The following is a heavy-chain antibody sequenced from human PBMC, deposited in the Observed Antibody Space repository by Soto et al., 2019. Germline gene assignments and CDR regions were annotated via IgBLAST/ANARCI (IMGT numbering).Heavy chain of an antibody. CDR2: TSYDGNTK. J-gene: IGHJ4*02. CDR1: GFRFKSFV. Sequence: QLQLVESGGGVVQPGTSLRLSCAASGFRFKSFVMHWVRQAPGKGLDWVAFTSYDGNTKDYGDSVKGRFTVSRDNSQNTLHLQMDFLRPEDTALYYCARWGTTGGFDLWGQGTLVSVSS. V-gene: IGHV3-30*19. D-gene: IGHD3-16*01. CDR3: ARWGTTGGFDL.